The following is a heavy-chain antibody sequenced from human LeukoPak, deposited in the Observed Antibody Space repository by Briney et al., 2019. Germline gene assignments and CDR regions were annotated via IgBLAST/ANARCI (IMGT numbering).Heavy chain of an antibody. Sequence: SETLSLTCAVYGGSFSGYYWSWIRQPPGKGLEWIGEINHSGSTNYNPSLKSRVTISVDTSKNQFSLKLSSVTAADTAVYYCARASLITTPKTVIIGRWFDPWGQGTLVTVSS. V-gene: IGHV4-34*01. CDR1: GGSFSGYY. CDR3: ARASLITTPKTVIIGRWFDP. J-gene: IGHJ5*02. CDR2: INHSGST. D-gene: IGHD1-14*01.